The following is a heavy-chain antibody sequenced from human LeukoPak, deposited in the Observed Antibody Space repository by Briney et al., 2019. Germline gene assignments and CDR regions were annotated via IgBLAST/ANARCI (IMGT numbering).Heavy chain of an antibody. V-gene: IGHV3-30*02. CDR2: IRYDGNNK. CDR3: ARDQGYDFWSGYGDY. D-gene: IGHD3-3*01. CDR1: GFTFSSYG. Sequence: GGSLRLSCAASGFTFSSYGMQWVRQAPGKGLEWVSFIRYDGNNKYYADSVKGRFTISRDNFKNTLYLQMNSLRAEDTAVYYCARDQGYDFWSGYGDYWGQGTLVTVSS. J-gene: IGHJ4*02.